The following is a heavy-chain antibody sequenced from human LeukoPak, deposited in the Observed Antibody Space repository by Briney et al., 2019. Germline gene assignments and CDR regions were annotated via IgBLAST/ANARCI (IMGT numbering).Heavy chain of an antibody. CDR1: GGSFSRYY. V-gene: IGHV4-34*01. Sequence: SETLSLTCAVYGGSFSRYYWTWIRQPPGKGLEWIGEINHSGSANYNPSLKSRVTISVDASKSQFSLKLSSVTAADTAVYYCALSRTSGAFDIWGQGTMVTVSS. CDR2: INHSGSA. J-gene: IGHJ3*02. D-gene: IGHD2-2*01. CDR3: ALSRTSGAFDI.